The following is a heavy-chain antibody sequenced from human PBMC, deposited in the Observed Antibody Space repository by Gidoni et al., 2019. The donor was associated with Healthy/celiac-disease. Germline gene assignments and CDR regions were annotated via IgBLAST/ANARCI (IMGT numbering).Heavy chain of an antibody. V-gene: IGHV3-73*02. D-gene: IGHD3-10*01. J-gene: IGHJ5*02. Sequence: EVQLVESGGGLVQPGGSLKLSCAASGFTFSGSAMHWVSQASGKGLEWVGRIRSKANSYATAYAASVKGRFTISRDDSKNTAYLQMNSLKTEDTAVYYCTRTGAIPSNWFDPWGQGTLVTVSS. CDR1: GFTFSGSA. CDR2: IRSKANSYAT. CDR3: TRTGAIPSNWFDP.